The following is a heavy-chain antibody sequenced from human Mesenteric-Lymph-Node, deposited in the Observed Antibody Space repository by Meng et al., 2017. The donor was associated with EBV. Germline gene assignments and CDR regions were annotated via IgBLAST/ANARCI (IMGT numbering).Heavy chain of an antibody. Sequence: VELVQSGAEVKKPGALVKVSCKASGYTSTSYGISWVRQAPGQGLEWMGWSRVYNGNTNYAQKFQGRVTMTRNTSISTAYMELSSLRSEDTAVYYCARGRPVAGTRFDYWGQGTLVTVSS. J-gene: IGHJ4*02. D-gene: IGHD6-19*01. CDR1: GYTSTSYG. CDR3: ARGRPVAGTRFDY. V-gene: IGHV1-18*01. CDR2: SRVYNGNT.